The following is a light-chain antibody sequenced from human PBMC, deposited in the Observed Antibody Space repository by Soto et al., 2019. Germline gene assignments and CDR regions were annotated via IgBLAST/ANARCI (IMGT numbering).Light chain of an antibody. Sequence: AIRMTQSPSSLSASTGDRFTITCRASQGISSYLAWYQQKPGKAPKLLIYAASTLQSGVPSRFSGSGSGTDFTLTISCLQSEDFATYYCQQYYSYPRTFGQGTKGDIK. J-gene: IGKJ1*01. CDR3: QQYYSYPRT. CDR1: QGISSY. CDR2: AAS. V-gene: IGKV1-8*01.